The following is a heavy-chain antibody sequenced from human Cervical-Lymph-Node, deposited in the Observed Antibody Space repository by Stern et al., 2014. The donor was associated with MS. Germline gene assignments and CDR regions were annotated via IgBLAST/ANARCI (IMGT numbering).Heavy chain of an antibody. Sequence: QVQLAESGAEVKKPGASVKVSCKVSGYTLTELSMHWVRQAPGKGLEWMGGFDPEDGETIYAQKFQGRVTMTEDTSTDTAYMELSSLRSEDTAVYYCATDRDDFRSGYSAPTKGYGLDVWGQGTTVTVTS. CDR2: FDPEDGET. V-gene: IGHV1-24*01. J-gene: IGHJ6*02. D-gene: IGHD3-3*01. CDR1: GYTLTELS. CDR3: ATDRDDFRSGYSAPTKGYGLDV.